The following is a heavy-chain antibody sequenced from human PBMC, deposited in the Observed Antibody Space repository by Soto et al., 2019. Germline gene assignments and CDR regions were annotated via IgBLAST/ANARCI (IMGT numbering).Heavy chain of an antibody. D-gene: IGHD5-12*01. Sequence: GGSLRLSCATSEFSFSDYAMSWVRQAPGKGPEWVSAISGSGVSTYYADSVRGRFTVSRDNSNNTLYLQMDSLRAEDTAVYYCARDLGYDYPIDAFDIWGQGTMVTVSS. CDR1: EFSFSDYA. CDR3: ARDLGYDYPIDAFDI. CDR2: ISGSGVST. J-gene: IGHJ3*02. V-gene: IGHV3-23*01.